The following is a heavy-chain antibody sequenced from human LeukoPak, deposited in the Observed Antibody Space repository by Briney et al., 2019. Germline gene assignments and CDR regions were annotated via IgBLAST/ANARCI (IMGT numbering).Heavy chain of an antibody. CDR1: GYTLTELS. CDR3: ATLPHYYDSSGYYYKGFE. CDR2: FDPEDGET. D-gene: IGHD3-22*01. V-gene: IGHV1-24*01. J-gene: IGHJ4*02. Sequence: ASVKVSCKVSGYTLTELSMHWVRQAPGKGLEWMGGFDPEDGETIYAQKFQGRVTMTEDTSTDTAYMELSSLRSEDTAVYYCATLPHYYDSSGYYYKGFEWGQGTLVTVSS.